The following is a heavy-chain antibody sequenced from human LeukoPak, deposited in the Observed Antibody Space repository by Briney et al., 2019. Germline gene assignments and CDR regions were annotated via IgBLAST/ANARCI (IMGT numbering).Heavy chain of an antibody. CDR3: ARAPGPGARGENAFDI. Sequence: GGSLRLPCAASGFTFSDYYMSWIRQAPGKGLEWVSYISSSGSTIYYADSVKGRFTISRDNAKNSLYLQMNSLRAEDTAVYYCARAPGPGARGENAFDIWGQGTMVTVSS. CDR1: GFTFSDYY. D-gene: IGHD3-16*01. J-gene: IGHJ3*02. V-gene: IGHV3-11*01. CDR2: ISSSGSTI.